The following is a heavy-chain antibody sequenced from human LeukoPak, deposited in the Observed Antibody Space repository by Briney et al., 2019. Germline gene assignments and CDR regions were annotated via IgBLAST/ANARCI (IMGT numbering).Heavy chain of an antibody. CDR3: AWAFCPGGSCYGRFDY. CDR2: INGDGSST. Sequence: GGSLRLSCEASGLTLSTYWIHWVRQGPGKGLEWVSRINGDGSSTSYADSVKGRSTISRDNAKSTVYLQMNSLTAEDTAVYHCAWAFCPGGSCYGRFDYWGQGTLVTVSS. V-gene: IGHV3-74*01. D-gene: IGHD2-15*01. J-gene: IGHJ4*02. CDR1: GLTLSTYW.